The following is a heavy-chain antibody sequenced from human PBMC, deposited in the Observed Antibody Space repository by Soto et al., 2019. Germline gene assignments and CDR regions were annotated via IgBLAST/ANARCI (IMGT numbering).Heavy chain of an antibody. CDR1: GFTFSDSY. CDR3: ARDRAARTFDY. D-gene: IGHD6-6*01. V-gene: IGHV3-11*01. Sequence: QVQLVEPGGGLVKPGGSLRLSCAASGFTFSDSYMTWIRQAPGKGLEWVPYINYSGTTTYYADSVKGRFTISRDNAKNSLYLQMNSLRAEDTAVYYCARDRAARTFDYWGQGTLVTVSS. CDR2: INYSGTTT. J-gene: IGHJ4*02.